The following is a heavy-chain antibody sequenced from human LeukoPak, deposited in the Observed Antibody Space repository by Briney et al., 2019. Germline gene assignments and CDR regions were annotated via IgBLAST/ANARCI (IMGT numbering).Heavy chain of an antibody. J-gene: IGHJ4*02. Sequence: ASVKVSCKASGYTFTGYYMHWVRQAPGQGLEWMGWINAGNDNTKYSQKFQGRVTITRDTSASTAYMELSSLRSEDTAVYYCARYYGSGSYDCWGQGTLVTVSS. D-gene: IGHD3-10*01. CDR2: INAGNDNT. CDR1: GYTFTGYY. CDR3: ARYYGSGSYDC. V-gene: IGHV1-3*01.